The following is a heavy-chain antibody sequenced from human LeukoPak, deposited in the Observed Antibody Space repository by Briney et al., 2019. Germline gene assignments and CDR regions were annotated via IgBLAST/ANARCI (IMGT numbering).Heavy chain of an antibody. CDR2: IYHSGST. CDR1: GGSISSSNW. Sequence: ASETLSLTCAVSGGSISSSNWWSWVRPPPGKGLEWIGEIYHSGSTNYNPSLKSRVTISVDTSKNQFSLKLSSVTAADTAVYYCARIWNSYYYYMDVWGKGTTVTVSS. J-gene: IGHJ6*03. D-gene: IGHD1-1*01. V-gene: IGHV4-4*02. CDR3: ARIWNSYYYYMDV.